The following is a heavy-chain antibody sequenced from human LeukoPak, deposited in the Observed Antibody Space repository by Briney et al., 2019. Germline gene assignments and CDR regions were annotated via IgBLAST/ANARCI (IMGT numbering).Heavy chain of an antibody. J-gene: IGHJ5*02. Sequence: ASVRVSCTVSGYTLTELSMNWVRQAPGKGLEWMGGFDPEDGETIYAQKFQGRVTMTEDTSTDTAYMELSSLRSEDTAVYYCATGRYSSSSLNWFDPWGQGTLVTVSS. D-gene: IGHD6-6*01. CDR3: ATGRYSSSSLNWFDP. CDR2: FDPEDGET. CDR1: GYTLTELS. V-gene: IGHV1-24*01.